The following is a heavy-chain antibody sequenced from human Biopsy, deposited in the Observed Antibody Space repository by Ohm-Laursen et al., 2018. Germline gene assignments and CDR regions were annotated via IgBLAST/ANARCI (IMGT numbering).Heavy chain of an antibody. CDR3: ARGTGRYYVYGAFDI. J-gene: IGHJ3*02. V-gene: IGHV4-4*07. CDR1: GDSINNYY. CDR2: IYTSGSP. Sequence: SDTLSLTCTVSGDSINNYYWSWIRQPAGKGLEWIGRIYTSGSPNYNLSLESRVTMSVDTSKNQFFLNLRSVNTADTAVYYCARGTGRYYVYGAFDIWGQGTVVTVSS. D-gene: IGHD1-26*01.